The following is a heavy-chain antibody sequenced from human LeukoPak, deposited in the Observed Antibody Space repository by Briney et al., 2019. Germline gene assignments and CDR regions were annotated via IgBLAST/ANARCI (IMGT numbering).Heavy chain of an antibody. CDR1: GFTFTTYA. Sequence: PGGSLRLSCAASGFTFTTYAMTGVRQAPGKGLEWVSAISGSGDNTYYADSVKGRFTISRDNSENTLYLQMNSLGVDDTAVYYCAKDRLDPWGQGTLVTVSS. V-gene: IGHV3-23*01. CDR3: AKDRLDP. CDR2: ISGSGDNT. J-gene: IGHJ5*02.